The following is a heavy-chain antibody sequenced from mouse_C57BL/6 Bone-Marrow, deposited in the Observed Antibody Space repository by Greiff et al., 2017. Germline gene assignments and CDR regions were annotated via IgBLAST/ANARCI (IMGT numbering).Heavy chain of an antibody. Sequence: QVQLQQSGAELARPGASVKLSCKASGYTFTSYGISWVKQRTGQGLEWIGEIYPRSGNTYYTEKFKGKATLTADKSSSTAYMELRSLTSEDSAVYFCARRRILLGGCAYWGQGTLVTVSA. D-gene: IGHD1-1*01. V-gene: IGHV1-81*01. J-gene: IGHJ3*01. CDR3: ARRRILLGGCAY. CDR1: GYTFTSYG. CDR2: IYPRSGNT.